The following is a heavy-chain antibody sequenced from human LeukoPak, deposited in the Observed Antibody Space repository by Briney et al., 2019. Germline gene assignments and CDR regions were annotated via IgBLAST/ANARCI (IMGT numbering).Heavy chain of an antibody. CDR1: GGSISSYY. V-gene: IGHV4-59*01. J-gene: IGHJ5*02. CDR2: IYYSGST. Sequence: SETLSLTCTVSGGSISSYYWSWIRQPPGKGLEWIGYIYYSGSTNYNPSLKSRVTISVDTSKNQFSLKLSSVTAADTAVYYCASYCYGSGSYGGWFDPWGQGTLVTVSP. CDR3: ASYCYGSGSYGGWFDP. D-gene: IGHD3-10*01.